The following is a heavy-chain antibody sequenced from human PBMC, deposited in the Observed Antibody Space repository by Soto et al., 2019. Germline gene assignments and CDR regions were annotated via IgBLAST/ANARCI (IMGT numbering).Heavy chain of an antibody. CDR3: ARGVYGSGNYYTGPSAFDI. CDR1: GGTLSDHG. D-gene: IGHD3-10*01. V-gene: IGHV1-69*06. J-gene: IGHJ3*02. CDR2: TIPVFNTA. Sequence: QVQLEQSGAEVKKPGSSVKISCKAAGGTLSDHGVSWLRQAPGQGLEWVGGTIPVFNTANYAPKFQGRVTIAADKSTNIAYMELGSLRSDDTAFYYCARGVYGSGNYYTGPSAFDIWGQGTLVIVSP.